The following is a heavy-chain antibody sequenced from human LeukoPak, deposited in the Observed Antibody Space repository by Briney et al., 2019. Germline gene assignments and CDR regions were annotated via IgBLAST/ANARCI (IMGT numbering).Heavy chain of an antibody. J-gene: IGHJ6*03. CDR1: GFTFSSYA. V-gene: IGHV3-23*01. CDR3: AKGVPTYSSSWYYYYYMDV. CDR2: ISGSGGST. D-gene: IGHD6-13*01. Sequence: GGSLRLSCAASGFTFSSYAMSWVRQAPGKGLEWVSAISGSGGSTYYADSVKGRFTISRDNSKNTLYLQMNSLRAEDTTVYYCAKGVPTYSSSWYYYYYMDVWGKGTTVTVSS.